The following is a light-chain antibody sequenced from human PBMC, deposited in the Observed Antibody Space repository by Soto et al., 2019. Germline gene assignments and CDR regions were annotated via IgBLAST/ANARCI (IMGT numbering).Light chain of an antibody. CDR2: DVN. CDR3: SSYAGNNNLVV. Sequence: QSALTQPPSASGSPGQSVTISCTGTSSDVGGYNFVSWYQQHPGKAPKLMVYDVNKRPSGVTDRFSGFKSGNTASLTVSGLQAEDEADYYCSSYAGNNNLVVFGGGTKLTVL. CDR1: SSDVGGYNF. J-gene: IGLJ2*01. V-gene: IGLV2-8*01.